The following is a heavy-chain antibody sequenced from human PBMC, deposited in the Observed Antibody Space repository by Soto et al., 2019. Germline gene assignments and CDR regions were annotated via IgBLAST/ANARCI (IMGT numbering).Heavy chain of an antibody. CDR2: INHSGST. Sequence: SETLSLTCAVYGGSFSGYYLSWIRQPPGKGLEWIGEINHSGSTNYNPSLKSRVTISVDTSKNQFSLKLSSVTAADTAVYYCARGRGLGYCSGGSCYDGYFQHWGQGTLVTVS. CDR3: ARGRGLGYCSGGSCYDGYFQH. D-gene: IGHD2-15*01. J-gene: IGHJ1*01. CDR1: GGSFSGYY. V-gene: IGHV4-34*01.